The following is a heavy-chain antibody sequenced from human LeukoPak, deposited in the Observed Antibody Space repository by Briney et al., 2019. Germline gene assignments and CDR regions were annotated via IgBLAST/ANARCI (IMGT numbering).Heavy chain of an antibody. CDR3: ARDPGSGYEEHFDY. J-gene: IGHJ4*02. CDR1: GFSFSSYS. V-gene: IGHV3-21*04. D-gene: IGHD5-12*01. CDR2: ISSSSNYI. Sequence: GGSLRLSCAASGFSFSSYSMKWVRQAPGKGLEWVSSISSSSNYIYYADSVKGRFTISRDNAKDSLYLQMNSLRAEDTAVYYCARDPGSGYEEHFDYWGQGTLVTVSS.